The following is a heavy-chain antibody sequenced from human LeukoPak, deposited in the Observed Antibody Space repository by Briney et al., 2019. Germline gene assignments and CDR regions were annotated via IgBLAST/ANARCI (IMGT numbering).Heavy chain of an antibody. CDR3: AALLWFGELNLDY. D-gene: IGHD3-10*01. Sequence: SETLSLTCTVSGGSISSSSYYWGWTRQPPGKGLEWIGSIYYSGSTYYNPSLKSRVTISVDTSKNQFSLKLSSVTAADTAVYYCAALLWFGELNLDYWGQGTLVTVSS. CDR1: GGSISSSSYY. CDR2: IYYSGST. V-gene: IGHV4-39*01. J-gene: IGHJ4*02.